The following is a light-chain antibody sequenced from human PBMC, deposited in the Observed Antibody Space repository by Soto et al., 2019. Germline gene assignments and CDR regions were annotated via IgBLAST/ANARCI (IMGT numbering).Light chain of an antibody. Sequence: DIVMTQSPDSLAVSLGERATINCKSSQSLLYSPRNKSYLAWFQQKPRQPPKLLIYWASSREIRVPDRFSGSESGTDFTLSISSLQPEDVAVYYCQQYFSTPPLTFGGGTKVEIK. V-gene: IGKV4-1*01. CDR2: WAS. CDR3: QQYFSTPPLT. J-gene: IGKJ4*01. CDR1: QSLLYSPRNKSY.